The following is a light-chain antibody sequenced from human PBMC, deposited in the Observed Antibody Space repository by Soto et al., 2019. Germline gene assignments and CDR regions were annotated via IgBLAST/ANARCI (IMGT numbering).Light chain of an antibody. J-gene: IGKJ1*01. CDR3: QQYSTSPWT. Sequence: DIQMTQSPSTLSASVGDRVTITCRASQTISTLLAWYQQRPGKAPNLLIYKASSLESGVPSRFSGSGSGTEFTLTISILQPDDFATYFCQQYSTSPWTFGQGTKVEVK. V-gene: IGKV1-5*03. CDR1: QTISTL. CDR2: KAS.